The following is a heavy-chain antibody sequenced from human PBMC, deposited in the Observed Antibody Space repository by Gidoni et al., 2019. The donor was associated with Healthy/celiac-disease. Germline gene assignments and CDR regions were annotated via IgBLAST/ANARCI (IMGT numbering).Heavy chain of an antibody. CDR1: GFNFGDYA. CDR2: IRSKAYGGTT. CDR3: TRDRATNIKGDI. J-gene: IGHJ3*02. V-gene: IGHV3-49*04. Sequence: EVQLVESGGGLVQPGRSLRLSCTASGFNFGDYAMGWVRQAQGKGLEWVGFIRSKAYGGTTEYAASVKGRCTISRDDSKSIAYLQMNSLKTEDTAVYYCTRDRATNIKGDIWGQGTMVTVSS.